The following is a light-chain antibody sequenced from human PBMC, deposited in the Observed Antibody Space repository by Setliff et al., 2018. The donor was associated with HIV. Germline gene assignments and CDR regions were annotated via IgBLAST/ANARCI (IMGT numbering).Light chain of an antibody. CDR2: GSF. CDR1: SSNIGAGYD. CDR3: QSYDSSLSGSYV. Sequence: QSVLTQPPSVSGAPGQRVTISCTGSSSNIGAGYDVHWYQQLPGTAPKLLIYGSFNRPSGVPDRFSGSKSGTSASLAITGLQAEDEADYYCQSYDSSLSGSYVFGTGTKVTVL. J-gene: IGLJ1*01. V-gene: IGLV1-40*01.